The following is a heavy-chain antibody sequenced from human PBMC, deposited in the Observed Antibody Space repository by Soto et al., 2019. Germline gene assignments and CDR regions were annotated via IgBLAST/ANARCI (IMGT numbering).Heavy chain of an antibody. CDR2: INPNSGGT. V-gene: IGHV1-2*02. D-gene: IGHD6-6*01. CDR3: ARDSSSSKNYYYYGMDV. J-gene: IGHJ6*02. Sequence: ASVKVSCKASGYTFTGYYMHWVRQAPGQGLEWMGWINPNSGGTNYAQKFQGRVTMTRDTSISTAYMELSRLRSDDTAVYYCARDSSSSKNYYYYGMDVWGQGTTVTVSS. CDR1: GYTFTGYY.